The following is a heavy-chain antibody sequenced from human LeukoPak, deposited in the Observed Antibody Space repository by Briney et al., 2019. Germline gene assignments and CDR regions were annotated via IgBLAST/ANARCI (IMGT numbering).Heavy chain of an antibody. V-gene: IGHV4-61*02. CDR1: GGSISSSIYY. CDR2: IYTSGST. D-gene: IGHD3-10*01. J-gene: IGHJ4*02. Sequence: SETLSLTCIVSGGSISSSIYYWAWVRQPAGKGLEWIGRIYTSGSTNYNPSLKSRVTMSVDTSKNQFSLKLSSVTAADTAVYYCARVSLVRGAPDYYFDYWGQGTLVTVSS. CDR3: ARVSLVRGAPDYYFDY.